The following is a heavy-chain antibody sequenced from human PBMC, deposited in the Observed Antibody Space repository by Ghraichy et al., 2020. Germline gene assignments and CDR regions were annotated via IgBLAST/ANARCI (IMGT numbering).Heavy chain of an antibody. V-gene: IGHV4-59*01. Sequence: SETLSLTCTVSGGSISSYYWSWIRQPPGKGLEWIGYIYYSGSTNYNPSLKSRVTISVDTSKNQFSLKLSSVTAADTAVYYCARDRREYSRGGRYFDLWGRGTVLTVST. CDR3: ARDRREYSRGGRYFDL. CDR2: IYYSGST. J-gene: IGHJ2*01. D-gene: IGHD6-25*01. CDR1: GGSISSYY.